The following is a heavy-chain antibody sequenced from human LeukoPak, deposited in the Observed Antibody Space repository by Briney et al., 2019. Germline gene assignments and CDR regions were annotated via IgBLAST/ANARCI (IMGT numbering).Heavy chain of an antibody. J-gene: IGHJ4*02. CDR2: ITTSGTST. D-gene: IGHD1-26*01. Sequence: GGSLRLSYPTSGFTFSSYDMNWVRQAPGKGLEWISYITTSGTSTYYADSVKGRFTISRDNGKTALSLQMNSLRAEDTAVYYCVVHSATSCYWGQGTLVTVSS. CDR1: GFTFSSYD. V-gene: IGHV3-48*03. CDR3: VVHSATSCY.